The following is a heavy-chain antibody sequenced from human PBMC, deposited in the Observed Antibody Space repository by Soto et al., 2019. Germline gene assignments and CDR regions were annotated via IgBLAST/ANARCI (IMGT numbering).Heavy chain of an antibody. D-gene: IGHD3-22*01. CDR2: IMPVXXRX. V-gene: IGHV1-69*13. CDR3: ARQFDYDTSGYYYAY. Sequence: ASVKVSCKASGGTFSKNTISLVRQAPGQGIEWMGGIMPVXXRXXXXXKXXGRVTITADEYTRTAYMELSRLKSDDTAVYYCARQFDYDTSGYYYAYWGQGTQVTVSS. J-gene: IGHJ4*02. CDR1: GGTFSKNT.